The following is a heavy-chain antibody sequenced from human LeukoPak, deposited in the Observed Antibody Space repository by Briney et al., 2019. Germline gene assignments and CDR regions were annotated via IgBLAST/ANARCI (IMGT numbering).Heavy chain of an antibody. Sequence: ALNSNGIHCVGHGTVKRLEWGAVISYDGSNKYYADSVKGRFTISRDNSKNTLYLQMNSLRAEDTAVYYCARDKQGSYYPLRYSYYYGMDVWGKGTTVTVSS. CDR3: ARDKQGSYYPLRYSYYYGMDV. CDR1: ALNSNG. V-gene: IGHV3-30*04. D-gene: IGHD3-10*01. CDR2: ISYDGSNK. J-gene: IGHJ6*04.